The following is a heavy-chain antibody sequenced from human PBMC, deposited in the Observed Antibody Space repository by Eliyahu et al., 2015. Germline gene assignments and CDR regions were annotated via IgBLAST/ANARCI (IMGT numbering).Heavy chain of an antibody. V-gene: IGHV3-15*01. CDR1: GFIFSTAW. Sequence: EVQLVESGGGLVKPGGSLRLSCAASGFIFSTAWLSWVRRAPGKGLEWVGRIKSKTDGGTTDYAAPVKGRFTISRDDSKNTLYLQMNSLKTEDTAVYYCTTDRFIADYDYIWGSPIGESWRDYWGQGTLVTVSS. CDR3: TTDRFIADYDYIWGSPIGESWRDY. J-gene: IGHJ4*02. D-gene: IGHD3-16*01. CDR2: IKSKTDGGTT.